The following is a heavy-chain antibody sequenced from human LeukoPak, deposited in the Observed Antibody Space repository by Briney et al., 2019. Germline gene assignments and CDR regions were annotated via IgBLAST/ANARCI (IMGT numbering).Heavy chain of an antibody. Sequence: SETLSLTCAVSGASLTTEGYSWNWIRQSPGGGLEWIGYIYYSGDTAYNPSLRSRVTLSVDTSKNQFSLQLRSVTTADTAVYYCVRGPYGASISKWFDPWGQGTQVIVSP. D-gene: IGHD4/OR15-4a*01. J-gene: IGHJ5*02. CDR3: VRGPYGASISKWFDP. CDR2: IYYSGDT. CDR1: GASLTTEGYS. V-gene: IGHV4-61*08.